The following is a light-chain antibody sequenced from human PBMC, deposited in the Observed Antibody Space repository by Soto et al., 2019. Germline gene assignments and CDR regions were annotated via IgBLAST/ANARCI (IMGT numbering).Light chain of an antibody. CDR3: SSYTSSSTHV. CDR1: SSDVGGYNY. V-gene: IGLV2-14*01. Sequence: QPVLTQPASVSGSPGQSITISCTGTSSDVGGYNYVSWYQQHTGKAPKLMIYEVSNRPSGVSNRFSGSKSGNTASLTISGLQAEDEADYYCSSYTSSSTHVFGTGTKLTVL. J-gene: IGLJ1*01. CDR2: EVS.